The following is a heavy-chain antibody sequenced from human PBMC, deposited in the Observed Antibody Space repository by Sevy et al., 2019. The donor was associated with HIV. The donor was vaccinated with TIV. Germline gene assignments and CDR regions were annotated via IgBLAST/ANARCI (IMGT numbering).Heavy chain of an antibody. J-gene: IGHJ4*02. CDR1: GFTFSNYA. D-gene: IGHD3-10*01. CDR3: AKDTGSGILYFDS. V-gene: IGHV3-23*01. Sequence: GGSLRLSCAASGFTFSNYAMTWVRQAPGKGLEWVSSISGTTGTTYYADSVKGRFTISRDNSKNTLYLQMNSLRAEDTAVYSCAKDTGSGILYFDSWGQGTPVTVSS. CDR2: ISGTTGTT.